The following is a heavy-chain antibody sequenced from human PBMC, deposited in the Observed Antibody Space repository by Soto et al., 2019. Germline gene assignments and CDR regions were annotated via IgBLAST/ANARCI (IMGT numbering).Heavy chain of an antibody. J-gene: IGHJ6*01. CDR1: GGSINSADSY. CDR2: IYYSGKT. Sequence: QVQLQESGPGLVKPSQTLSLTCSVSGGSINSADSYWSWIRQSPGKGLEWIAYIYYSGKTHYNPSLKSRVAISMDSSKNQFSLKLTSVTAADTAVYYCAREAVDYSRSSGGGYYYFGIDVWGQGTTVTVSS. CDR3: AREAVDYSRSSGGGYYYFGIDV. D-gene: IGHD6-6*01. V-gene: IGHV4-30-4*08.